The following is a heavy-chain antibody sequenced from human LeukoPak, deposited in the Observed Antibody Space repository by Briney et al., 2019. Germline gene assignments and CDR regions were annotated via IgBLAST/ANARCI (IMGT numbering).Heavy chain of an antibody. CDR1: GDSLSSDY. CDR2: IYRIGNT. Sequence: SETLSLTCSVSGDSLSSDYWSWIRQPPGKGLEWIGYIYRIGNTDYNPSLKSRVTISPDTSKNQLSLNLTSVTAADTAVYYCAGRGQRYFRDWGQGTLVTVSS. J-gene: IGHJ1*01. CDR3: AGRGQRYFRD. V-gene: IGHV4-4*08.